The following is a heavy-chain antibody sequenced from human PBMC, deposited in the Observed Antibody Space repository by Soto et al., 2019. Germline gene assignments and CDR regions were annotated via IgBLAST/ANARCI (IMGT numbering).Heavy chain of an antibody. J-gene: IGHJ4*02. CDR3: AHSVVAGLGYYFDY. V-gene: IGHV2-5*02. Sequence: QITLKESGPTLVKPTQTLTLTYTFSGFSLSSTRVAVGWIRQPPGKALEWLALIYWDDDKRYSPFLKSRLTITKDTSKNQVVLTMTNMDPVDTATYYCAHSVVAGLGYYFDYWGQGTLVTVSS. D-gene: IGHD6-19*01. CDR2: IYWDDDK. CDR1: GFSLSSTRVA.